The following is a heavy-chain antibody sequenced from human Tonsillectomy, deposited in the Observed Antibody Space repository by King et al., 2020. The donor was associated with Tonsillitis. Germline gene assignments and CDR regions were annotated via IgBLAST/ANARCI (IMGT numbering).Heavy chain of an antibody. D-gene: IGHD2-2*01. CDR3: ARVFAAATFDI. J-gene: IGHJ3*02. V-gene: IGHV3-33*08. CDR2: IWYDGSNK. Sequence: QLVQSGGGVVQPGRSLRLSCAASGFTFSSFGMHWVRQAPGKGLEWVALIWYDGSNKWYAESVKGLFTISRDNSKNTLYLQMNSLRVEDTAVYYCARVFAAATFDIWGQGTMVTVSS. CDR1: GFTFSSFG.